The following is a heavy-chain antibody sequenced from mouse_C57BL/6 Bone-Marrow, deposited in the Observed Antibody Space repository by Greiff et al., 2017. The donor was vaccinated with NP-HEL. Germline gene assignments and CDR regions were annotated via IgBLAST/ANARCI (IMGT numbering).Heavy chain of an antibody. CDR1: GFTFSSYA. V-gene: IGHV5-4*01. J-gene: IGHJ2*01. CDR3: ARELGRDFDY. CDR2: ISDGGSYT. D-gene: IGHD4-1*01. Sequence: EVQVVESGGGLVKPGGSLKLSCAASGFTFSSYAMSWVRQTPEKRLEWVATISDGGSYTYYPDNVKGRFTISRDNAKNNLYLQMSHLKSEDTAMYYCARELGRDFDYWGQGTTRTVSS.